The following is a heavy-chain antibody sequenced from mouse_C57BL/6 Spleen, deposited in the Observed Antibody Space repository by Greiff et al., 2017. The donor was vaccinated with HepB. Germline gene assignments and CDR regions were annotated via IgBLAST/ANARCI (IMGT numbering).Heavy chain of an antibody. J-gene: IGHJ4*01. V-gene: IGHV1-5*01. CDR2: IYPGNSDT. CDR1: GYTFTSYW. CDR3: TRVYYDYYYYAMDY. Sequence: VQLQQSGTVLARPGASVKMSCKTSGYTFTSYWMHWVKQRPGQGLEWIGAIYPGNSDTSYNQKFKGKAKLTAVTSASTAYMELSRLTNEDSAVYYCTRVYYDYYYYAMDYWGQGTSVTVSS. D-gene: IGHD2-4*01.